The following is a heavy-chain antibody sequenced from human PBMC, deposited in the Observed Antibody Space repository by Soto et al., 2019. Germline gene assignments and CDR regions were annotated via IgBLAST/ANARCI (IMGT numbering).Heavy chain of an antibody. CDR2: ISAYNGNT. CDR1: GYTFTSYG. CDR3: ARXRRRVLYSSSWTTYYYYGMDV. V-gene: IGHV1-18*01. D-gene: IGHD6-13*01. Sequence: ASVKVSCKASGYTFTSYGISWVRQAPGQGLEWMGWISAYNGNTNYAQKLQGRVTMTTDTSTSTAYMELRSLRSDDTAVYYCARXRRRVLYSSSWTTYYYYGMDVWGQGTTVTVSS. J-gene: IGHJ6*02.